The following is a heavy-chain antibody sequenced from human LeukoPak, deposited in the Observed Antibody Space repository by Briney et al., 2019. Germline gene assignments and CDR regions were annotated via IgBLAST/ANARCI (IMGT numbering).Heavy chain of an antibody. CDR1: GFTFSSYS. CDR2: ISSSSTI. J-gene: IGHJ4*02. D-gene: IGHD6-13*01. Sequence: GGSLRLSCAASGFTFSSYSMNWVRQAPGKGLEWVSYISSSSTIYYADSVKGRFTISRDNAKNSLCLQMNSLRAEDTAVYYCARDRGSSWPFDYWGQGTLVTVSS. CDR3: ARDRGSSWPFDY. V-gene: IGHV3-48*01.